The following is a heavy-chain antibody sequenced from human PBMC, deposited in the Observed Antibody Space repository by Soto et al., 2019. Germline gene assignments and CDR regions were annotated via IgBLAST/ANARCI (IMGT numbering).Heavy chain of an antibody. CDR1: GYTFIRYG. CDR3: ARGGYYDNSWGKLSHYGLDV. CDR2: ISPYNDYT. D-gene: IGHD3-16*01. V-gene: IGHV1-18*01. J-gene: IGHJ6*02. Sequence: QVQLAQSANEVKKPGASVRVSCKAAGYTFIRYGIAWVRQAPGQGLERVGWISPYNDYTVYAQKFQGSVSMTADTSTRTVYMNLRGLKSDDTAVYYCARGGYYDNSWGKLSHYGLDVWGQGTSVSVSS.